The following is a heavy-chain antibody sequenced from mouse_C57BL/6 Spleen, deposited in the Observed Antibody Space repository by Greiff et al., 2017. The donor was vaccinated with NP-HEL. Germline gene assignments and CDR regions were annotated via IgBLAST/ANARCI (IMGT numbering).Heavy chain of an antibody. Sequence: EVQLQQSGPELVKPGASVKISCKASGYTFTDYYMNWVKQSHGKSLEWIGDINPNNGGTSYNQKFKGKATLTVDKSSSTAYMELRSLTSEDSAVYYCARYYYGSRWMDYWGQGTSVTVSS. CDR2: INPNNGGT. V-gene: IGHV1-26*01. CDR1: GYTFTDYY. CDR3: ARYYYGSRWMDY. D-gene: IGHD1-1*01. J-gene: IGHJ4*01.